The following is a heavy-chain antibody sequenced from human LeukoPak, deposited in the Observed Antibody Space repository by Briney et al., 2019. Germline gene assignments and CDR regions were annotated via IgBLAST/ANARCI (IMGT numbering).Heavy chain of an antibody. Sequence: GGSLRLSCAASGFTLSSYAMSWVRQAPGKGLEWVSAISDSGNTYHADSVKGRFTISRDSSKNTLFLQMNSLRAEDTAVYYCAGSDTTGYSPREWDYWYFDLWGRGTLVTVSS. CDR1: GFTLSSYA. D-gene: IGHD3-9*01. CDR3: AGSDTTGYSPREWDYWYFDL. J-gene: IGHJ2*01. CDR2: ISDSGNT. V-gene: IGHV3-23*01.